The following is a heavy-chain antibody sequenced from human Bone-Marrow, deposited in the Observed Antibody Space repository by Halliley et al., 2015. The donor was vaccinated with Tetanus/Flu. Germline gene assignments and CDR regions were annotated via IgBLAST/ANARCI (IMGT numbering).Heavy chain of an antibody. Sequence: TIYNSSLRSRVTISVDTSKKQFSLKLSSVMAADTAMYYCARGRFGGGNNYRGVDSWGQGTLVPVSS. D-gene: IGHD3-16*01. J-gene: IGHJ5*01. CDR2: T. CDR3: ARGRFGGGNNYRGVDS. V-gene: IGHV4-59*09.